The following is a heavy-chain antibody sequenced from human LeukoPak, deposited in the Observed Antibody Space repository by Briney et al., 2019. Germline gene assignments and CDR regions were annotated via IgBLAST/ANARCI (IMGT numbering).Heavy chain of an antibody. J-gene: IGHJ3*02. CDR1: GGSISSYY. V-gene: IGHV3-23*01. CDR3: ARGPYCGGGTCYTLGAFDI. Sequence: ETLSLTCTVSGGSISSYYWSWIRQPPGKGLEWVSGISHSGGSTYYADSVKGRFNISRDNSRNTVYLQMNSLRAEDSAVYHCARGPYCGGGTCYTLGAFDIWGQGTLASVSS. D-gene: IGHD2-15*01. CDR2: ISHSGGST.